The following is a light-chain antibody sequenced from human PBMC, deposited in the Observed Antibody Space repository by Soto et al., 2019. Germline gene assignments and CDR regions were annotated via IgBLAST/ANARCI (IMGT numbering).Light chain of an antibody. CDR1: QGVGGW. CDR2: ATS. CDR3: QHYSGDRAT. J-gene: IGKJ1*01. Sequence: SQMTQSPCSLSASVGDRVTMTCRASQGVGGWLAWYQQKPGKVPKLLIYATSSLHSGVPSRFSGSGSGTDFTLSISSLQPEDFATYYCQHYSGDRATFGQGTKV. V-gene: IGKV1D-16*01.